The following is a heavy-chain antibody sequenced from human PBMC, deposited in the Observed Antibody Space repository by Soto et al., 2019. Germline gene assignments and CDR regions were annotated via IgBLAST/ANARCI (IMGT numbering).Heavy chain of an antibody. J-gene: IGHJ4*02. Sequence: PGGSLELSWAASGLTLWSSIMAGSCKAPGKGLEWVSYISSSGRTIYYADSVKDRFIISRDNAKNSLYLQMNSLRAEDTAVYYRARDCSGGSCPLDYWGQGTLVTASS. CDR2: ISSSGRTI. D-gene: IGHD2-15*01. V-gene: IGHV3-48*01. CDR1: GLTLWSSI. CDR3: ARDCSGGSCPLDY.